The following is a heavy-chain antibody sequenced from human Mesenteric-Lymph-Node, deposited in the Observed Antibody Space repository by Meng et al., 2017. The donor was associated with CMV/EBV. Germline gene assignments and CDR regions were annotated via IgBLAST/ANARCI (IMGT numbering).Heavy chain of an antibody. V-gene: IGHV3-72*01. CDR3: ARGLRDPAGGGGWDD. CDR1: GFTFSDLY. D-gene: IGHD3-16*01. CDR2: SGSKADTYTT. J-gene: IGHJ4*02. Sequence: GGSLRLSCAASGFTFSDLYLDWLRQAPGKGLEWVGRSGSKADTYTTEYAASVKGRFTISRDDSKNSLYLQMNSLKSEDAALYYCARGLRDPAGGGGWDDWGQGTLVTVSS.